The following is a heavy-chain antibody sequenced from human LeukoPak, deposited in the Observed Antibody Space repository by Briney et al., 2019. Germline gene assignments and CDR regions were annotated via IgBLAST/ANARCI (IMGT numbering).Heavy chain of an antibody. V-gene: IGHV1-69*13. CDR1: GGTFSSYA. J-gene: IGHJ6*03. CDR3: ARAATVVTPYYYMDV. D-gene: IGHD4-23*01. Sequence: SVKVSCKASGGTFSSYAISWVRQAPGQGLEWMGGIIPIFGTASYAQKFQGRVTITADESTSTAYMELSSLRSEDTAVYYCARAATVVTPYYYMDVWGKGTTVTVSS. CDR2: IIPIFGTA.